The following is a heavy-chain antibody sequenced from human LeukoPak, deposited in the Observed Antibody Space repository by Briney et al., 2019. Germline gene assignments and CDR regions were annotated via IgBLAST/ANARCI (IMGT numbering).Heavy chain of an antibody. J-gene: IGHJ4*02. V-gene: IGHV4-34*01. CDR2: INHSGST. CDR1: GGSFSGYY. Sequence: KASETLSLTCAVYGGSFSGYYWSWIRQPPGKGLEWIGEINHSGSTNYNPSLKSRVTISVDTSKNQFSLKLSSVTAADTAVYYCARGLYYNYRGRFDYWGQGTLVTVSS. D-gene: IGHD5-24*01. CDR3: ARGLYYNYRGRFDY.